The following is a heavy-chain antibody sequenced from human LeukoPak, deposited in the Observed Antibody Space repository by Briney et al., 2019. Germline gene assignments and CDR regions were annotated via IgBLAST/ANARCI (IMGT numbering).Heavy chain of an antibody. D-gene: IGHD2-2*02. CDR2: IYCSGST. CDR1: GGSISSSSYY. Sequence: PSETLSLTCTVSGGSISSSSYYWGWVRQPPGKGLEWIGSIYCSGSTYYNPSLRSRVTISVDTSKNQFSLKLSSVTAADTAVYYCARLGDPVYCSSTSCYTEYYYYGMDVWGQGTTVTVSS. J-gene: IGHJ6*02. CDR3: ARLGDPVYCSSTSCYTEYYYYGMDV. V-gene: IGHV4-39*01.